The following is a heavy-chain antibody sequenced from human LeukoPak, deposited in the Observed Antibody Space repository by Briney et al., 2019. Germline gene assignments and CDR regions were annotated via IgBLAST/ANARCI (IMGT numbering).Heavy chain of an antibody. J-gene: IGHJ5*02. CDR3: AKDPGSTTWGNSWFDP. CDR2: ISASGDTT. Sequence: GGSLRLSCAASGFTFSSYAMSWVRQAPGKGLEWVSTISASGDTTYYADSLKGRSTISRDNSKDTLFLQVHSLRAEDTAIYYCAKDPGSTTWGNSWFDPWGQGTPVTVSS. CDR1: GFTFSSYA. V-gene: IGHV3-23*01. D-gene: IGHD3-10*01.